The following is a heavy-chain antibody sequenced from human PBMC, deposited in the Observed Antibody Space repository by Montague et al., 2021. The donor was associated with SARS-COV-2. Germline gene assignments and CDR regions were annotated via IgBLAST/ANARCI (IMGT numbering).Heavy chain of an antibody. CDR2: IYDSGST. CDR3: ARENTVTTFGGPYYIDS. CDR1: GGSVRSYY. V-gene: IGHV4-59*02. J-gene: IGHJ4*02. Sequence: SDTLSLTCIVSGGSVRSYYWSWIRQPPGKGLEWIGYIYDSGSTNYNPSLKSRVTISVDTSKNQFSLKLSSVTAADTAVYYCARENTVTTFGGPYYIDSWGQGTLVTVSA. D-gene: IGHD4-17*01.